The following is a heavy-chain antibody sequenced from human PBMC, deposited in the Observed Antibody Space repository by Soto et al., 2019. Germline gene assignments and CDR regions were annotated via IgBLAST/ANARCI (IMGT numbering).Heavy chain of an antibody. Sequence: GGSLRLSCAASGFTFSNDWMSWVRQAPGKGLEWVGRIKSKTDGGTTDYAAPVKGRFTISRDDSKNTLYLQMNSLKTEDTAVYYCTTAVVPAARGSPDAFDIWGQGTMVTVSS. CDR2: IKSKTDGGTT. V-gene: IGHV3-15*01. D-gene: IGHD2-2*01. CDR3: TTAVVPAARGSPDAFDI. J-gene: IGHJ3*02. CDR1: GFTFSNDW.